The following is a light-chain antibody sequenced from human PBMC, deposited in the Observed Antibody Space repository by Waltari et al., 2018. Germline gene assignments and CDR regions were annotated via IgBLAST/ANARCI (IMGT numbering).Light chain of an antibody. V-gene: IGLV1-44*01. CDR3: AAWDDSLHAVL. J-gene: IGLJ2*01. CDR2: SND. Sequence: QSVLTQPPSASGTPWQRVTISCSGGSSTIGSTILIWYKQDPGTAPQLLIYSNDQRPSGVPDRFSGSKSGTSASRAISGRQSDDEADYYCAAWDDSLHAVLFGGGTKLTAL. CDR1: SSTIGSTI.